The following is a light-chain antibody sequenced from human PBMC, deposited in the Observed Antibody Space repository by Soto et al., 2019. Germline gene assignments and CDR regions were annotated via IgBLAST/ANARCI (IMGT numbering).Light chain of an antibody. CDR3: MHSAQLPRT. J-gene: IGKJ2*01. Sequence: DIVMTQTPLSLSVTPGQPASISCKSSQSLLRSDRKTYLYWYLQKAGQPPQLLINEVSNRFTGVPERFSGSGSGTDFTLKISRVEAEDVGVYYCMHSAQLPRTFGQGTKLEIK. CDR2: EVS. V-gene: IGKV2D-29*01. CDR1: QSLLRSDRKTY.